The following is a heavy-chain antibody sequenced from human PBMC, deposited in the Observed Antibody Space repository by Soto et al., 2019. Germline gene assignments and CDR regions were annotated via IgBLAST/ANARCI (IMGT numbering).Heavy chain of an antibody. CDR3: VRIYDDSNGFSFYKFDTSGPVDY. V-gene: IGHV1-46*01. J-gene: IGHJ4*02. CDR1: GYTFSNFY. D-gene: IGHD3-22*01. Sequence: ASVKVSCKSSGYTFSNFYIHWVRQAPGQGLEWMGIINPTGVSTTYAQKFQGRVTLTRDTSTSTVYIDMSSLRSEDTAVYYCVRIYDDSNGFSFYKFDTSGPVDYWGQGTLVTVSS. CDR2: INPTGVST.